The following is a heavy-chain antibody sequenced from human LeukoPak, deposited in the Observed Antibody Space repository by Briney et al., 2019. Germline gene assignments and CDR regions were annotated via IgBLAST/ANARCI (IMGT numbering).Heavy chain of an antibody. V-gene: IGHV3-11*04. D-gene: IGHD5-12*01. CDR1: GFTFSDYY. J-gene: IGHJ4*02. Sequence: GGSLRLSCAASGFTFSDYYMSWIRQAPGKGLEWVSYISGSGSTIYYADSVKGRFTISRDNAKNSLYLQMNSLRAEDTAVYYCATEWWLRFGGPSFSSFDYWGQGTLVTVSS. CDR2: ISGSGSTI. CDR3: ATEWWLRFGGPSFSSFDY.